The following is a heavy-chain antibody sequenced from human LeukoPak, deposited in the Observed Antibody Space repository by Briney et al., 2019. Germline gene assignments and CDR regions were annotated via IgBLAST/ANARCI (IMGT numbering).Heavy chain of an antibody. CDR2: IYHSGST. D-gene: IGHD1-1*01. Sequence: SETLSLACAVSGGSIGSGGYSWSWIRQPPGKGLEWIGYIYHSGSTYYNPSLKSRVTISVDRSKNQFSLKLSSVTAADTAVYYCARGSTTGPDCYYGMDVWGQGTTVTVSS. CDR1: GGSIGSGGYS. CDR3: ARGSTTGPDCYYGMDV. V-gene: IGHV4-30-2*01. J-gene: IGHJ6*02.